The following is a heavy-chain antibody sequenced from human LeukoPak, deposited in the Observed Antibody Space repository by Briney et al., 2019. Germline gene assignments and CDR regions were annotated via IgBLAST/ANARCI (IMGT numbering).Heavy chain of an antibody. V-gene: IGHV4-34*01. CDR3: ARDLLTGDYFDY. Sequence: SETLSLTCAVYGGSFSGYYWSWIRQPPGKGLEWIGEINHSGSTNYNPSLKSRVTISVDTSKNQFSLKLSSVTAADTAVYYCARDLLTGDYFDYWGQGTLVTVSS. CDR2: INHSGST. J-gene: IGHJ4*02. D-gene: IGHD3-9*01. CDR1: GGSFSGYY.